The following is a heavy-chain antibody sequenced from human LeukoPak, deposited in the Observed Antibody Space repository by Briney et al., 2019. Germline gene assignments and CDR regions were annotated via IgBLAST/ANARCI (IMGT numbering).Heavy chain of an antibody. CDR1: GGSFSGYY. D-gene: IGHD3-3*01. CDR2: INHSGST. CDR3: ARGYYDFWSGYYTYFDY. J-gene: IGHJ4*02. V-gene: IGHV4-34*01. Sequence: PSETLSLTCAVYGGSFSGYYWSWICQPPGKGLEWIGEINHSGSTNYNPSLKSRVTISVDTSKNQFSLKLSSVTAADTAVYYCARGYYDFWSGYYTYFDYWGQGTLVTVSS.